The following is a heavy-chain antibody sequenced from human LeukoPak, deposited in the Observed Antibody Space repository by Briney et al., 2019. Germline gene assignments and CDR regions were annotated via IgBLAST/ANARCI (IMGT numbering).Heavy chain of an antibody. V-gene: IGHV3-30-3*01. J-gene: IGHJ5*02. D-gene: IGHD3-22*01. CDR1: GFTLSSFA. CDR3: AKDPGSYYYDSSEDWFDP. Sequence: GGSLRLSCAASGFTLSSFAMHWVRQAPGKGLEWVAVISYDGSNKYDADSVKGRFTISRDNSKNTLHLQMNSLRAEDTAVYYCAKDPGSYYYDSSEDWFDPWGQGTLVTVSS. CDR2: ISYDGSNK.